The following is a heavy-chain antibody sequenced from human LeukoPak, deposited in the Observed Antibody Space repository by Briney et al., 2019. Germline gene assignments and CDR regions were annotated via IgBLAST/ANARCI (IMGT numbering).Heavy chain of an antibody. CDR2: ISYSGYT. J-gene: IGHJ4*02. V-gene: IGHV4-59*01. CDR3: ARGRNDNGGMFFDS. CDR1: GGSIRSFY. D-gene: IGHD4-23*01. Sequence: TSGTLSLTCTVSGGSIRSFYWSWIRQAPGKGLEWIGFISYSGYTSYSPSLKSRVGISVDTSKSQFSLRLSSMTAADTAIYYCARGRNDNGGMFFDSWAQGTLVTVSS.